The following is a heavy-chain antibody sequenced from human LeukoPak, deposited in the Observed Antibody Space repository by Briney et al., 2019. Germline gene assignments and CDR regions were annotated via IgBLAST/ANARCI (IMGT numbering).Heavy chain of an antibody. Sequence: GGSLRLSCAASGFPFSRNWMNWGREALGKGLEWVSSIISSSSYIYYAASVKGRFTISRDNAKNSLYLQMNSLRAEDTAVYYCSRDSGSYWASPFDYWGQGTLVSVSS. CDR2: IISSSSYI. J-gene: IGHJ4*02. CDR3: SRDSGSYWASPFDY. CDR1: GFPFSRNW. V-gene: IGHV3-21*01. D-gene: IGHD1-26*01.